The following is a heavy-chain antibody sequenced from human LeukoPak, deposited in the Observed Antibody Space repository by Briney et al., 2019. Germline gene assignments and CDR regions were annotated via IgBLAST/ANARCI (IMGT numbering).Heavy chain of an antibody. CDR1: GYTFTSYG. CDR2: ISAYNGNT. CDR3: ARDLGVVVRRKDYYYMDV. Sequence: GASVKVSCKASGYTFTSYGISWVRQAPGQGREWRGWISAYNGNTNYAQKLQGRVTMTTVKSTSTAYMELRSLRSDDTAVYYCARDLGVVVRRKDYYYMDVWGKGTTVTVSS. J-gene: IGHJ6*03. V-gene: IGHV1-18*01. D-gene: IGHD2-21*01.